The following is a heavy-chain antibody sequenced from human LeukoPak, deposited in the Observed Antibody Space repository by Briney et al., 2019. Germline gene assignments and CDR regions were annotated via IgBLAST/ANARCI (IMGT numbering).Heavy chain of an antibody. CDR3: ARVSGLGDAFDI. D-gene: IGHD3-16*01. CDR1: GFTFSSYS. CDR2: ISTSSIYI. Sequence: PGGSLRLSCAASGFTFSSYSMNWVRQAPGKGLEWVSSISTSSIYIYYADSVKGRFTISRDNAKNSLYLQVNSLRAEDTAVYYCARVSGLGDAFDIWGRGTMVTVSS. J-gene: IGHJ3*02. V-gene: IGHV3-21*01.